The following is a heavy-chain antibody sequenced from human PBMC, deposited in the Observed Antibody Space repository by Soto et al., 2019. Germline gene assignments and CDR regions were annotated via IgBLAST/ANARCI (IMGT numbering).Heavy chain of an antibody. Sequence: GESLKISWNGSGYKFTTYWIGLVPQMPGKGLEWMAIIYPDDSDSRYSPSFQGQVTISADKSISTAYLQWSSLKASDTAIYYCVATYGDYLDYWGQGTLVTVSS. CDR2: IYPDDSDS. D-gene: IGHD4-17*01. CDR3: VATYGDYLDY. CDR1: GYKFTTYW. J-gene: IGHJ4*02. V-gene: IGHV5-51*01.